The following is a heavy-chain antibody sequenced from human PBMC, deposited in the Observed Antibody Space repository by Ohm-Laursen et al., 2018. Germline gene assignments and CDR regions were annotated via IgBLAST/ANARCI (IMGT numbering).Heavy chain of an antibody. CDR1: GDSMISYY. Sequence: GTLSLTYAVSGDSMISYYWSWIRQPPGKGLEWIGYIYYSGSTKYNPSLKSRITISVDTSMDQFSLKLTSVTAADTAVYYCARFGRDYDDISGDYWGQGALVTVSS. D-gene: IGHD3-22*01. V-gene: IGHV4-59*01. CDR3: ARFGRDYDDISGDY. J-gene: IGHJ4*02. CDR2: IYYSGST.